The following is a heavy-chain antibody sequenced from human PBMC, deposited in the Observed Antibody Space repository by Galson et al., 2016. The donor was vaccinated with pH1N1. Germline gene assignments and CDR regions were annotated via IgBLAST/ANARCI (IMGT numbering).Heavy chain of an antibody. CDR1: GGSISSSSYY. D-gene: IGHD3-10*01. Sequence: ETLSLTCTVSGGSISSSSYYWGWIRQPPGKGLEWIGSIYYSGSTNYNPSLKSRVTISVDTSKNQFSLKLSSVTAADTAVNYCARGVMVREWGGYFDYWGQGTLVTVSS. CDR2: IYYSGST. CDR3: ARGVMVREWGGYFDY. V-gene: IGHV4-39*01. J-gene: IGHJ4*02.